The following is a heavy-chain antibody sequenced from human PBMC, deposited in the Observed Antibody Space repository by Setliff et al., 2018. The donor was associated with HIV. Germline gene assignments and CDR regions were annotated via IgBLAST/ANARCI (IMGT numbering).Heavy chain of an antibody. CDR1: GGSISSGSYC. Sequence: SETLSLTCTVSGGSISSGSYCWSWIRQPAGKGLEWIGHIHYSGSTSYNTSLKSRVTISVDMSKNQFSLKMNSLTAADTALYYCVSSWYWDFDFWGQGAQVTVSS. CDR2: IHYSGST. D-gene: IGHD6-13*01. CDR3: VSSWYWDFDF. J-gene: IGHJ4*02. V-gene: IGHV4-61*09.